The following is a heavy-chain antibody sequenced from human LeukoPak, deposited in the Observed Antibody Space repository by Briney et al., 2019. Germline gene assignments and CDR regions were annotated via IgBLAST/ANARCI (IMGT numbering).Heavy chain of an antibody. V-gene: IGHV3-23*01. CDR3: AKTTAGYSSGRYPGWPVDY. CDR1: GFTFGSYA. CDR2: IGGSGGST. J-gene: IGHJ4*02. Sequence: GGSLRLSCAASGFTFGSYAMYWVRQAPGKGLEWVSGIGGSGGSTFYADSVKGRFTISRDNSENTVYLQMNSLRADDTAVYYCAKTTAGYSSGRYPGWPVDYWGQGTLVTVSS. D-gene: IGHD6-19*01.